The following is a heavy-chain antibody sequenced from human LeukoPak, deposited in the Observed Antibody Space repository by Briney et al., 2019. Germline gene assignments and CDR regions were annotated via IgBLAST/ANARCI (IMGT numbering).Heavy chain of an antibody. J-gene: IGHJ5*02. D-gene: IGHD3-3*01. Sequence: SETLSLTCTVSGGSISSGSYYWSWIRQPAGKGLEWIGRIYTSGSTNYNPSLKSRVTISVDTSKNQFSLKLSSVTAADTAVYYCARHPPIYGFWSGYYRGWFDPWGQGTLVTVSS. CDR2: IYTSGST. V-gene: IGHV4-61*02. CDR1: GGSISSGSYY. CDR3: ARHPPIYGFWSGYYRGWFDP.